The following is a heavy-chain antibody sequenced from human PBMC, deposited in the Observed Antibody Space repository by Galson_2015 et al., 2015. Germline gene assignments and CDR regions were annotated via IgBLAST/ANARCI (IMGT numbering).Heavy chain of an antibody. CDR2: IKSKTDGGTT. CDR3: TTDRGYSGYDLRYYFDY. D-gene: IGHD5-12*01. CDR1: GFTFSNAW. Sequence: SLRLSCAASGFTFSNAWMSWVRQAPGKGLEWVGRIKSKTDGGTTDYAAPVKGRFTISRDDSKNTLYLQMNSLKTEDTAVYYCTTDRGYSGYDLRYYFDYWGQGTLGTGSS. J-gene: IGHJ4*02. V-gene: IGHV3-15*01.